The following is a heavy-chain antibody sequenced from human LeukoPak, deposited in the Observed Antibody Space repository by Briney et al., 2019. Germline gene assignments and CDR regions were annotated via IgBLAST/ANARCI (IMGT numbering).Heavy chain of an antibody. D-gene: IGHD3-3*01. Sequence: ASVKVSCKASGYTFTSYYMHWVRQAPGQGLEWMGIINPSGGSTSYAQKFQGRVTMTRDTSTSTVYMELSSLRSEDTAVYYCARGGFLPLNYDFWSGYSNWFDPWSQGTLVTVS. CDR3: ARGGFLPLNYDFWSGYSNWFDP. CDR1: GYTFTSYY. V-gene: IGHV1-46*01. J-gene: IGHJ5*02. CDR2: INPSGGST.